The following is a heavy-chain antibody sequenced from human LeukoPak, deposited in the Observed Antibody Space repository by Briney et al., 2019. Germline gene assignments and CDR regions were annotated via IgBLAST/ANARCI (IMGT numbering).Heavy chain of an antibody. Sequence: GGSLRLSCAASGFTFTSYTMNWVRQAPGKGLGWVSSISSTGTYKYYADSVKGRFTISGDNAKNSLYLQMNSLRAEDTAVYYCARGGPGNYYYYMDVWGKGTTVTVSS. V-gene: IGHV3-21*01. J-gene: IGHJ6*03. CDR2: ISSTGTYK. D-gene: IGHD3-10*01. CDR3: ARGGPGNYYYYMDV. CDR1: GFTFTSYT.